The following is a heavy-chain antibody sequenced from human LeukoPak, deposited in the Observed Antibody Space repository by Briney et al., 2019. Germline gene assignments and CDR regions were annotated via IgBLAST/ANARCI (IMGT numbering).Heavy chain of an antibody. CDR1: GFTVSSNY. CDR3: AKSGGSSGKALGY. D-gene: IGHD3-22*01. Sequence: GGSLRLSCAASGFTVSSNYMSWVRQAPGKGLEWVSSVSISGENTYYADSVKGRFTISRDNSKDTLYLQMNSLRAEDTAVYYCAKSGGSSGKALGYWGQGTLVTVSS. J-gene: IGHJ4*02. CDR2: SISGENT. V-gene: IGHV3-66*02.